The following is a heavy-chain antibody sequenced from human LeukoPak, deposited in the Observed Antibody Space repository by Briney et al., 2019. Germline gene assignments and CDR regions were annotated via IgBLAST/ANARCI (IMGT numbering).Heavy chain of an antibody. D-gene: IGHD2-2*02. V-gene: IGHV3-7*01. CDR2: VKQDGSET. CDR3: ARESSNYYNLDY. CDR1: GFTFSSYA. Sequence: GGSLRLSCAASGFTFSSYAMSWVRQAPGKGLEWVANVKQDGSETNYVDSVKGRFSISRDNAKNSLYLQLNSLRAEDTAVYYCARESSNYYNLDYWGQGTLVTVSS. J-gene: IGHJ4*02.